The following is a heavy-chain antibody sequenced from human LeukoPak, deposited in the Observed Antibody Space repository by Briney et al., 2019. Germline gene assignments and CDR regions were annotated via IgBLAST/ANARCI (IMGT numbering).Heavy chain of an antibody. V-gene: IGHV3-23*01. Sequence: PGGSLRLSCAASGFTFSSYAMSWVRQAPGKGLDWVSAITDRGGSTYYADSVKGRFTISRDNSKNTLYLQVNSLRADDTAVYYCAKGSAASRPYYFHYWGQGTLVTVSS. J-gene: IGHJ4*02. CDR3: AKGSAASRPYYFHY. CDR2: ITDRGGST. CDR1: GFTFSSYA. D-gene: IGHD6-25*01.